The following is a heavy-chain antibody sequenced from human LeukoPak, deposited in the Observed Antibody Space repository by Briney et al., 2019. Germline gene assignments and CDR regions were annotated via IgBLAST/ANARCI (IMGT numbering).Heavy chain of an antibody. V-gene: IGHV3-30*02. J-gene: IGHJ4*02. CDR2: IRYDGSNK. CDR1: GFTFSSYA. CDR3: AKDPSDY. Sequence: GGSLRLSCAASGFTFSSYAVSWVRQAPGKGLEWVAFIRYDGSNKYYADSVKGRFTISRDNSKNTLYLQMNSLRAEDTAVYYCAKDPSDYWGQGTLVTVSS.